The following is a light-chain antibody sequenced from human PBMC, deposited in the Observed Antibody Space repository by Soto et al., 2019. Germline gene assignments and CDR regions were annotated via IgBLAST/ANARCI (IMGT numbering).Light chain of an antibody. CDR3: QQYGSSPRT. Sequence: DTVWKQSTGTLSLTGGERATLSCSASQSVGSIYLAWYQQKPGQAPRLLIHGASNRASGIPDRFSGSGSGTDFTLTISRLEPEDFAVYYCQQYGSSPRTFGQGTKVDIK. J-gene: IGKJ1*01. CDR1: QSVGSIY. CDR2: GAS. V-gene: IGKV3-20*01.